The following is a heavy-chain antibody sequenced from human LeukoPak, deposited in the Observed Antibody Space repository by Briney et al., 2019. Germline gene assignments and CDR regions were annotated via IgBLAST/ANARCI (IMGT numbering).Heavy chain of an antibody. CDR2: IKQDGSEK. CDR1: GLTFSDAW. V-gene: IGHV3-7*01. CDR3: ASDSPNDY. J-gene: IGHJ4*02. Sequence: GESLRLSCVLSGLTFSDAWMSWVRQAPGKGLEWVANIKQDGSEKYYVDSVKGRFTISRDNAKNSLYLQMNSLRAEDTAVYYCASDSPNDYWGQGTLVTVSS.